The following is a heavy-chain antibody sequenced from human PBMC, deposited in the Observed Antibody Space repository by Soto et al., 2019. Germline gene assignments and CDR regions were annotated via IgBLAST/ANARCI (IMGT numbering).Heavy chain of an antibody. V-gene: IGHV4-34*01. J-gene: IGHJ6*02. Sequence: ETLSLSGAVDGGSLSDYYWSWIRQPPGKGLEWIGEINHSGSTNYNPSLKSRVTVSVDTSKNQFSLKLSSVTAADTSVYYCARVRHKAATFRDYYYGMDVWGQGTTVTVSS. CDR1: GGSLSDYY. CDR3: ARVRHKAATFRDYYYGMDV. D-gene: IGHD2-15*01. CDR2: INHSGST.